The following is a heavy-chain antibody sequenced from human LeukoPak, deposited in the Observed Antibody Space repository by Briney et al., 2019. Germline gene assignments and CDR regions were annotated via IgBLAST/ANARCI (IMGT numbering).Heavy chain of an antibody. Sequence: PGRSLRLSCAASGFTFSSYAMHWVRQAPGKGLEWVAVISYDGSNKYYADSVKGRFTISRDNSKNTLYLQMNSLRAEGTAVYYCAKDRDSSGWSLFDYWGQGTLVTVSS. CDR2: ISYDGSNK. J-gene: IGHJ4*02. CDR3: AKDRDSSGWSLFDY. D-gene: IGHD6-19*01. CDR1: GFTFSSYA. V-gene: IGHV3-30-3*01.